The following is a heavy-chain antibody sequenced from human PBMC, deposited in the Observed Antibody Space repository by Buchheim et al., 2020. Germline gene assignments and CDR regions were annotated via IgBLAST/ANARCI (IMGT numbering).Heavy chain of an antibody. CDR2: ISSSSSTI. J-gene: IGHJ4*02. Sequence: EVQLVESGGGLVQPGGSLRLSCAASGFTFSSYSMNWVRQAPGKGLEWVSYISSSSSTIYYADSVKGRFTISRDNAKKSLYLQMNSLRAEDTAVYYCARVRLYYYDSSGVLDYWGQGTL. D-gene: IGHD3-22*01. V-gene: IGHV3-48*04. CDR3: ARVRLYYYDSSGVLDY. CDR1: GFTFSSYS.